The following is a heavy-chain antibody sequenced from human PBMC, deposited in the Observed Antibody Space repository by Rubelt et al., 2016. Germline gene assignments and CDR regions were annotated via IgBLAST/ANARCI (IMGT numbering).Heavy chain of an antibody. CDR2: TIPILGIA. D-gene: IGHD6-13*01. V-gene: IGHV1-69*04. CDR3: ASHLSIAAAGV. CDR1: EGPFSGYA. J-gene: IGHJ4*02. Sequence: VQLVHSGAEVKKPGSSVKVSCKASEGPFSGYAISGLRQAPGQGFEGRGGTIPILGIANSAQKFQGRVTITADKSTSIAYMELSSLRSEDTAVYYCASHLSIAAAGVWGQGTLVTVSS.